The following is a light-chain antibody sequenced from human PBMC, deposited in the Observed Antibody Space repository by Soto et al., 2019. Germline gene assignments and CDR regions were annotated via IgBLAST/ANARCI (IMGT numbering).Light chain of an antibody. J-gene: IGKJ1*01. V-gene: IGKV3-20*01. Sequence: EIVLTQSPGTLSLSPGERATLSCRASQIFSSSYLARYQHKPGQAPRLLIYGASRRATGIPDRFSGSGSGTDFTLTISRLEPEDFAVYYCQHYGGSPTWTFGQGTKVEIK. CDR3: QHYGGSPTWT. CDR1: QIFSSSY. CDR2: GAS.